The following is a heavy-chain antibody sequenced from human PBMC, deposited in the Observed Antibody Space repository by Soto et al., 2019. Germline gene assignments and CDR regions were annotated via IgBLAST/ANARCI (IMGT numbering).Heavy chain of an antibody. CDR1: GYIFTNYA. V-gene: IGHV1-3*01. J-gene: IGHJ6*02. D-gene: IGHD2-21*02. Sequence: ASVKVSCKASGYIFTNYAIHWVRQAPGQRLEWVGWIDVGTGNTKYSQNFQGRVTITRDTSATTAYMELSSLRSEDTAVYYCARGAGYCSGDCWNDYYYAMDVWGQGTTVTVSS. CDR3: ARGAGYCSGDCWNDYYYAMDV. CDR2: IDVGTGNT.